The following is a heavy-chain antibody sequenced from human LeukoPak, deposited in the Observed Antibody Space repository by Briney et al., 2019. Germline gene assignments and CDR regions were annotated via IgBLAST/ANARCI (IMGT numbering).Heavy chain of an antibody. V-gene: IGHV5-51*01. Sequence: GESLKTSSKGSGYSFPTYWIAWVRQMSGKGQEWMGIIYPDESNIRYSPSFQGQVTISADKSISTAYLQWSSLKASDTAMYYCARPPSRGYSSSFEYWGQGTLVTVSS. CDR3: ARPPSRGYSSSFEY. CDR2: IYPDESNI. CDR1: GYSFPTYW. J-gene: IGHJ4*02. D-gene: IGHD2-2*03.